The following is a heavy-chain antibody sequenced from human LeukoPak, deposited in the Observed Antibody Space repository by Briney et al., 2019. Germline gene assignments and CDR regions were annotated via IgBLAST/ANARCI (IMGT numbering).Heavy chain of an antibody. J-gene: IGHJ6*03. V-gene: IGHV1-2*02. CDR2: INPHSGGT. CDR1: GYTFTGYY. Sequence: ASVKVSCKASGYTFTGYYIHWVRQAPGQGLEWMGWINPHSGGTNYAQKFQGGVTMTRDTSITTAYMELSSLRSDDTAVYYCARALVGATRFYYYYYYYMDVWGKGTTVTVSS. D-gene: IGHD1-26*01. CDR3: ARALVGATRFYYYYYYYMDV.